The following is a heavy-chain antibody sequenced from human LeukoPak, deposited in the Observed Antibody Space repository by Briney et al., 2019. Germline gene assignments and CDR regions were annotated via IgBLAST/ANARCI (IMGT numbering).Heavy chain of an antibody. J-gene: IGHJ5*02. CDR3: ARRRITIFGSAEYNWFDP. CDR2: IYYSGST. CDR1: GGSISSGDYY. D-gene: IGHD3-3*01. Sequence: SETLSLTCTVSGGSISSGDYYWSWIRQPPGKGLEWIGYIYYSGSTYYNPSLKSRVTISVDTSKNQFSLKLSSVTAADTAVYYCARRRITIFGSAEYNWFDPWGQGTLVTVSS. V-gene: IGHV4-30-4*01.